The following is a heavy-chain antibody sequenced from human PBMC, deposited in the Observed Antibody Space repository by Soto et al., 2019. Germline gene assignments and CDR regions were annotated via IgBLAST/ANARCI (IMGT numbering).Heavy chain of an antibody. Sequence: GPSVKVSCKASGYTFTGYYMHWVRQAPGQGLEWMGWINPNSGGTNYAQKFQGWVTMTRDTSISTAYMELSRLRSDDTAVYYCARDQGSGSYPHYYYGMDVWGQGTTVTVSS. CDR3: ARDQGSGSYPHYYYGMDV. D-gene: IGHD3-10*01. CDR1: GYTFTGYY. V-gene: IGHV1-2*04. J-gene: IGHJ6*02. CDR2: INPNSGGT.